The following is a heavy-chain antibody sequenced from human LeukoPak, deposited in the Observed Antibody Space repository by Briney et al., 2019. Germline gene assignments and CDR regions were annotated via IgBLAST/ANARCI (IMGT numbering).Heavy chain of an antibody. D-gene: IGHD2-2*01. V-gene: IGHV3-15*01. CDR1: GFTFSNAW. CDR3: TTGPVVVPAAVDY. J-gene: IGHJ4*02. Sequence: PGGSLRLSCAASGFTFSNAWMSWVRQAPGKGLEWVGRIKSKTDGGTTDYAAPVKGRFTISRDDSKNTLYPQMNSLKTEDTAVYYCTTGPVVVPAAVDYWGQGTLVTVSP. CDR2: IKSKTDGGTT.